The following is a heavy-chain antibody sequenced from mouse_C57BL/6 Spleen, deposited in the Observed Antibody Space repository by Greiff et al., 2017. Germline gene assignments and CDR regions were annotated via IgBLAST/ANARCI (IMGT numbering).Heavy chain of an antibody. CDR2: IDPEDGET. CDR3: AGGVYYYGGSPYSAMDY. Sequence: EVQLQQSGAELVKPGASVKLSCTASGFNITDYYMHWVKQRTEQGLEWIGRIDPEDGETKYAPKCQGKAPITADTSSNPAYLQLSSLTSEDTAVYYCAGGVYYYGGSPYSAMDYWGQGTSVTVSS. CDR1: GFNITDYY. V-gene: IGHV14-2*01. D-gene: IGHD1-1*01. J-gene: IGHJ4*01.